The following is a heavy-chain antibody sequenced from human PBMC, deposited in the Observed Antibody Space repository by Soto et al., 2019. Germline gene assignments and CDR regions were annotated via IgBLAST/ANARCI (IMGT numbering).Heavy chain of an antibody. V-gene: IGHV3-21*01. Sequence: EVQLVESGGGLVKPGGSLRLSCAASGFAFSTYTINWVRQAPGKGLEWVSSISSSSNYIYYADSVKGRFTISRDNAKNSLYLQMNSLRAEDTAVYYCARGYLSLDYWGQGTLVTVSS. J-gene: IGHJ4*02. CDR3: ARGYLSLDY. D-gene: IGHD2-2*01. CDR2: ISSSSNYI. CDR1: GFAFSTYT.